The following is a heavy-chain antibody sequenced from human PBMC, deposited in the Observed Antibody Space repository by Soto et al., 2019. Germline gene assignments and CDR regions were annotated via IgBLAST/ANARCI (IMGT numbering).Heavy chain of an antibody. J-gene: IGHJ4*02. Sequence: GGSLRLSCAASGFTFSSYWMHWVRQAPGKGLVWVSRINSDGSSTSYADSVKGRFTITRDNAKNTLYLQMNSLRAEDTAVYYCAKEGGMATKNLDYWGQGTLVTVSS. CDR2: INSDGSST. CDR3: AKEGGMATKNLDY. D-gene: IGHD5-12*01. V-gene: IGHV3-74*01. CDR1: GFTFSSYW.